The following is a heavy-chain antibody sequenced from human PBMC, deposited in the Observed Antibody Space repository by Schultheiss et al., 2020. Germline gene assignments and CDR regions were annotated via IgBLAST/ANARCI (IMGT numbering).Heavy chain of an antibody. CDR3: ARNTYYYDSSGYYYYYYYGMDV. CDR1: GFTFSSYS. D-gene: IGHD3-22*01. Sequence: GGSLRLSCAASGFTFSSYSMNWVRQAPGKGLEWVSSISSSSSYIYYADSVKGRFTISRDNSKNTLYLQMNSLRAEDTAVYYCARNTYYYDSSGYYYYYYYGMDVWGQGTTVTVSS. CDR2: ISSSSSYI. V-gene: IGHV3-21*01. J-gene: IGHJ6*02.